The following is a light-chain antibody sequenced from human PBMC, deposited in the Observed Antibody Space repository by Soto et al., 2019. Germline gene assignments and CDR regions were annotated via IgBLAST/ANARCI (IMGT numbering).Light chain of an antibody. CDR1: QSVSSNY. CDR2: GAS. Sequence: EIVLTQSPGTLSFSPGERATLSCRASQSVSSNYLAWYQQKPGQAPRLLIYGASSRATGIPDRFSGSGSGTDFTLTISRLEPEDFAVYYCQQYGSSPSYTFGQGTKLEIK. V-gene: IGKV3-20*01. J-gene: IGKJ2*01. CDR3: QQYGSSPSYT.